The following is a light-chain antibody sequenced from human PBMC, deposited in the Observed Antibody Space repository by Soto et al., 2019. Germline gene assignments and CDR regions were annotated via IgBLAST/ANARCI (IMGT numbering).Light chain of an antibody. CDR3: QSYDSSLRGV. CDR1: NSNVGAGYD. CDR2: GNN. V-gene: IGLV1-40*01. Sequence: QSVLTQPPPVSGAPGQRATISCTGSNSNVGAGYDVHWYQQLPGTAPKLLIYGNNNRPSGVPDRFSGSKSGTSASLAITGLQAEDEADYYCQSYDSSLRGVFGGGTKVTVL. J-gene: IGLJ2*01.